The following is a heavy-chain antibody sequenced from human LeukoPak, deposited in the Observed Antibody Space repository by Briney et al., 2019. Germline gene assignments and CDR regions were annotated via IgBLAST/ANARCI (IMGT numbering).Heavy chain of an antibody. V-gene: IGHV3-9*01. Sequence: GGSLRLSCAASGLSFDEYPMHWVRQVPGKGLEWVSGIGWNSVNIGYVDSVKGRFTISRDNAKNSLFLQMDSLRVEDTALYFCAKGLSLEGGSTWKYNWFDAWGQGTVVIVSS. D-gene: IGHD6-13*01. CDR2: IGWNSVNI. CDR1: GLSFDEYP. J-gene: IGHJ5*02. CDR3: AKGLSLEGGSTWKYNWFDA.